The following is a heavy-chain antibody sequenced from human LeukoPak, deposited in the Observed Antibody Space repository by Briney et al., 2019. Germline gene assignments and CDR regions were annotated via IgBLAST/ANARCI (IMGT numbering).Heavy chain of an antibody. V-gene: IGHV4-4*09. Sequence: PSETLSLTCTVSGGSISSYYWSWIRQPPGKGLEWIGYIYTSGSTNYNPSLKSRVTISVDTSKNQFSLKLSSVTAADTAVYYCARAEYSSGWYTPFHAFDIWGQGTMVTVSS. CDR2: IYTSGST. D-gene: IGHD6-19*01. J-gene: IGHJ3*02. CDR3: ARAEYSSGWYTPFHAFDI. CDR1: GGSISSYY.